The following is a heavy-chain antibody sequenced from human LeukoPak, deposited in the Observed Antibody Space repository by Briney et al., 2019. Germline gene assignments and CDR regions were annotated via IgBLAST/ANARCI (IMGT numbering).Heavy chain of an antibody. D-gene: IGHD1-7*01. Sequence: GGSLRLSCAASGFTFSSYALHWVRQPPGKGLGYVSAISIYGGSTYYANSAKGRFTISRDNSKNTLYLQMGSLRAEDMAVYYCARGPSQLELRNCFDYWGQGTLVTVSS. CDR1: GFTFSSYA. J-gene: IGHJ4*02. V-gene: IGHV3-64*01. CDR3: ARGPSQLELRNCFDY. CDR2: ISIYGGST.